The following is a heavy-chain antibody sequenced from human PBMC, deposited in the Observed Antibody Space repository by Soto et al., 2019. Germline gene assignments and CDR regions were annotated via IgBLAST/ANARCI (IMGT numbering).Heavy chain of an antibody. CDR2: IYYSGTT. J-gene: IGHJ4*02. D-gene: IGHD1-7*01. V-gene: IGHV4-31*09. CDR1: GGSISSGGYY. Sequence: SETLSLTCTVSGGSISSGGYYWSWIRQHPGKGLEWIGYIYYSGTTNYNPSLKSRVTISLDKSENQFSRKVTSLTAADTAVYYCASRDPGTSVDYWGQGTLVTVSS. CDR3: ASRDPGTSVDY.